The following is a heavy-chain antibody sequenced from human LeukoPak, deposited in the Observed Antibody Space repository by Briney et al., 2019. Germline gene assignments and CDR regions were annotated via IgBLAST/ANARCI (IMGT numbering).Heavy chain of an antibody. CDR1: GGSISSGGYY. J-gene: IGHJ4*02. CDR2: IYYSGST. V-gene: IGHV4-31*03. CDR3: ARGAGYNYPYYFDY. Sequence: PSQTLSLTCTVSGGSISSGGYYWSWIRQHPGKGLEWIGYIYYSGSTYYNPSLKSRVTISVDTSKNQFSLKLSSVTAADTAVYYCARGAGYNYPYYFDYWGQGTLVTVSS. D-gene: IGHD5-24*01.